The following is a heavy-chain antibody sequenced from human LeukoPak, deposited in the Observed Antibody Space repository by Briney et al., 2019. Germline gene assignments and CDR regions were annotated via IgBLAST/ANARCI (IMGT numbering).Heavy chain of an antibody. CDR2: IYYSGST. Sequence: SETLSLTCTVSGGSISSYYWSWIRQPPGKGLEWIGYIYYSGSTNYNPSLKSRVTISVDTSKNQFSLKLSSVTAADTAVYYCARADAGELYDYVPYGMDVWGQGTTVTVSS. D-gene: IGHD3-16*01. CDR3: ARADAGELYDYVPYGMDV. CDR1: GGSISSYY. J-gene: IGHJ6*02. V-gene: IGHV4-59*01.